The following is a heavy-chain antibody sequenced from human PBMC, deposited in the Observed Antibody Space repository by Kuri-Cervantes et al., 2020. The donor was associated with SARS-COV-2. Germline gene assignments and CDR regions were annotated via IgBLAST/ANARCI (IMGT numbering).Heavy chain of an antibody. Sequence: GESLKISCAASGFTFSSYWMHWVRQAPGKGLVWVSRINSDGSSTSYADSVKGRFTISRDNSKNTLYLQMNSLRAEDTAVYYCARVNFMGGPSIGYWGQGTLVTVSS. D-gene: IGHD3-16*01. J-gene: IGHJ4*02. CDR1: GFTFSSYW. CDR2: INSDGSST. CDR3: ARVNFMGGPSIGY. V-gene: IGHV3-74*01.